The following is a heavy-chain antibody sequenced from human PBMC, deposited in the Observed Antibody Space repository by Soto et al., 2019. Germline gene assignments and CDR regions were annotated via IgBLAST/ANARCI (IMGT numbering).Heavy chain of an antibody. D-gene: IGHD3-22*01. CDR1: AGSISSSNYY. CDR2: MYSSVNT. V-gene: IGHV4-39*01. J-gene: IGHJ5*02. Sequence: QLQRQESGPGLVKPSETLSLTCTVSAGSISSSNYYWCWIRQPPGRGLECIGSMYSSVNTYYNPYLKSRVTISVDTSKNQFSLKLTSVTAADTAVYYCASQPYDSSGYYYGAWGQGTLVTVSS. CDR3: ASQPYDSSGYYYGA.